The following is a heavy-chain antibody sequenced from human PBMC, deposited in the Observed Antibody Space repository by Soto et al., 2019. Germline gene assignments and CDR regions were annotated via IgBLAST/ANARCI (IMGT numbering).Heavy chain of an antibody. V-gene: IGHV3-23*01. CDR3: AKGTITMVRGVISPFDY. Sequence: EVQLLESGGGLVQPGGSLRLSCAASGFTFSSYAMSWVRQAPGKGLEWVSAISGSGGSTYYADSVKGRFTIPRDNSKNTLYLQMNSLRAEDTAVYYCAKGTITMVRGVISPFDYWGQGTLVTVSS. CDR1: GFTFSSYA. D-gene: IGHD3-10*01. J-gene: IGHJ4*02. CDR2: ISGSGGST.